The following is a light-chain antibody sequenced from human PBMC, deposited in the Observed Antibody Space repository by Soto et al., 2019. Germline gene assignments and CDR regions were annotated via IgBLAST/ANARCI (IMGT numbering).Light chain of an antibody. J-gene: IGLJ1*01. CDR2: EVS. CDR3: CSYAGSSYV. CDR1: SSDVGSYNL. Sequence: QSVLTQPASVSGSPGQSITISCTGTSSDVGSYNLVSWYQQHPGKAPKLMIYEVSKRPSGVSNRFSGSKSGNTASLTISGLQAEDVADYYCCSYAGSSYVFGTGTKVTVL. V-gene: IGLV2-23*02.